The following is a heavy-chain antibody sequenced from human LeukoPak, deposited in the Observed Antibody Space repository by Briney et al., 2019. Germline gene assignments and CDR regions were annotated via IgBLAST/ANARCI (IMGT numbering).Heavy chain of an antibody. D-gene: IGHD3-3*02. CDR2: IYYSGST. J-gene: IGHJ3*01. CDR3: GRGVISTDVFDV. Sequence: SETLSLTCTVSGDSISSYYWSWIRQPPGKGLEWIGYIYYSGSTTYNPSLKSRVTMSLDTSKNQFSLKLRSVTAADTAVYYCGRGVISTDVFDVWGQGTMVTVSS. V-gene: IGHV4-59*01. CDR1: GDSISSYY.